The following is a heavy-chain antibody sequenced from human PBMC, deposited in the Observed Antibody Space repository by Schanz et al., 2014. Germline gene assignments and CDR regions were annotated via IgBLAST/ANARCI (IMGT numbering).Heavy chain of an antibody. CDR2: IGYDGSEK. J-gene: IGHJ4*02. V-gene: IGHV3-33*01. CDR1: GLNFDYYG. Sequence: QVQLVESGGGVVQPGRSLRLSCATSGLNFDYYGMNWVRQAPDKGLEWVANIGYDGSEKYYVDSVKGRFTISRDNSKDTLYLQMSGLTPEDTAVYYCARGPIPIQGVPMDFWGQGTLVTVSS. CDR3: ARGPIPIQGVPMDF. D-gene: IGHD3-10*01.